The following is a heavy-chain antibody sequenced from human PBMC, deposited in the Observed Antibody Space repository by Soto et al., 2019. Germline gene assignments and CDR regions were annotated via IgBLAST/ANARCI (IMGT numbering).Heavy chain of an antibody. CDR2: IWYDGSNK. Sequence: PGGSLRLSCAASGFTFSSYGMHWVRQAPGKGLEWVAVIWYDGSNKYYADSVKGRFTISRDNSKNTLYLQMNSLRAEDTAVYYCARDHYYDSRGLAGGIDYWGQGTLVTVSS. D-gene: IGHD3-22*01. CDR3: ARDHYYDSRGLAGGIDY. V-gene: IGHV3-33*01. J-gene: IGHJ4*02. CDR1: GFTFSSYG.